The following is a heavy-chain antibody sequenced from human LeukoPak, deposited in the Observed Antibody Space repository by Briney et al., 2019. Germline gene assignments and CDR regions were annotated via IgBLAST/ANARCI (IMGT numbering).Heavy chain of an antibody. CDR3: ARGQSRGYSYGYRSGAFDI. CDR1: GGSFSGYY. D-gene: IGHD5-18*01. V-gene: IGHV4-34*01. Sequence: SEALSLTCAVYGGSFSGYYWSWIRQPPGKGLEWIGEINHSGSTNYNPSLKSRVTISVDTSKNQFSLKLSSVTAADTAVYYCARGQSRGYSYGYRSGAFDIWGQGTMVTVSS. CDR2: INHSGST. J-gene: IGHJ3*02.